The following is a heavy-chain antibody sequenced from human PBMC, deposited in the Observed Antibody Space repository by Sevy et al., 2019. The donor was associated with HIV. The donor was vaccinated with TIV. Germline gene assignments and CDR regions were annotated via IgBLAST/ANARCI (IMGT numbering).Heavy chain of an antibody. J-gene: IGHJ4*02. CDR3: ATWGSGYDTERGIIDY. V-gene: IGHV1-24*01. D-gene: IGHD5-12*01. Sequence: ASVKVSCKVSGYTLTELSMHWVRQAPGKGLEWMGGFDPEDGETIYAQKFQGRVTMTEDTSTDTAYMELSSLRSEDTAVYYCATWGSGYDTERGIIDYWGQGTLVTVSS. CDR2: FDPEDGET. CDR1: GYTLTELS.